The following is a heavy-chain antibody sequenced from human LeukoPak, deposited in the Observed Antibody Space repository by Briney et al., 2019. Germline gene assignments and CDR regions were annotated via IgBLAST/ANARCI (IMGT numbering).Heavy chain of an antibody. CDR2: ISSNGGST. V-gene: IGHV3-64*01. CDR3: ARGRYCSGGSCQLIDY. J-gene: IGHJ4*02. Sequence: PGGSLRLSCAASGFTFSSYAMHWVRQAPGKGLEYVSAISSNGGSTYYANSVKGRFTISRDNSKNTLYLQVGSLRAEDMAVYYCARGRYCSGGSCQLIDYWGQGTLVTVSS. D-gene: IGHD2-15*01. CDR1: GFTFSSYA.